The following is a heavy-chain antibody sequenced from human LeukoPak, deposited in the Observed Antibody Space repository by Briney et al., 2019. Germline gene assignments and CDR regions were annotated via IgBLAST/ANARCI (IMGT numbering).Heavy chain of an antibody. D-gene: IGHD6-13*01. V-gene: IGHV4-34*01. CDR2: INHSGST. Sequence: PSETLSLTCAVYGGSFSGYYWSWIRQPPGKGLEWIGEINHSGSTNYNPSLKSRVTISVDTSKNQFSLKLSSVTAADTAVYYCASAWIAASGSIDYWGQGTLVTVSS. J-gene: IGHJ4*02. CDR3: ASAWIAASGSIDY. CDR1: GGSFSGYY.